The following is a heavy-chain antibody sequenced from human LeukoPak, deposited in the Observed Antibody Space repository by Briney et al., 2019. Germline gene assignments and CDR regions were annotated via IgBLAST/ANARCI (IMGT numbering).Heavy chain of an antibody. D-gene: IGHD6-19*01. J-gene: IGHJ4*02. V-gene: IGHV3-53*01. CDR1: GFTVSSSY. CDR2: IYSGGST. CDR3: ARGTVAVAGFAFDY. Sequence: PGGSLRLSCAASGFTVSSSYMSWVRQAPGKGLEWVSVIYSGGSTYYADSVKGRFTISRDNSKNTLYLQMNSLRAEDTAVYYCARGTVAVAGFAFDYWGQGTLVTVSS.